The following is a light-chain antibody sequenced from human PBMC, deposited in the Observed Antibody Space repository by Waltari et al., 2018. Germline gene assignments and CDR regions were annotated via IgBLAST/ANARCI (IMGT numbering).Light chain of an antibody. CDR2: GAS. J-gene: IGKJ2*01. Sequence: EIVLTQSPGTLSLSPGERATLSCRASQSVSNSFLAWYQQKPGQGPRLLIYGASTRATGIPDRFSGSGSGTDFTLTISRLEPEDFAVYFCHQYAAIPHTFGQETNLEIK. CDR1: QSVSNSF. CDR3: HQYAAIPHT. V-gene: IGKV3-20*01.